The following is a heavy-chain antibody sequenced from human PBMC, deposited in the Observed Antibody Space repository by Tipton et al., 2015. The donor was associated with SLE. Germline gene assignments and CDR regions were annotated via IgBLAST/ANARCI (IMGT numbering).Heavy chain of an antibody. CDR1: GFTFSSQW. Sequence: GSLRLSCAASGFTFSSQWMHWVRQGPGKGLLWVSHINTDGGDTNYVDSVKGRFTISRDNAKNTLYLQMNSLRVEDTAVYYCASVTSGTPYWGQGTLVTVSS. V-gene: IGHV3-74*01. CDR3: ASVTSGTPY. CDR2: INTDGGDT. D-gene: IGHD3-10*01. J-gene: IGHJ4*02.